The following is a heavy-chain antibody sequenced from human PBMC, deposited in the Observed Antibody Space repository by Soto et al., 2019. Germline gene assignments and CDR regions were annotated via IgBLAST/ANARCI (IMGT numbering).Heavy chain of an antibody. J-gene: IGHJ3*02. Sequence: PGGSLRLSCAVPGGIFHGYGMHWVRQAPGKGLEWVAIIRFDGSNEEYADSVKGRFTISRDNAKNTLYLQMNSLGAGDTAVYYCARAGNILTGYDDAFDIWGQGTMVTVSS. D-gene: IGHD3-9*01. CDR1: GGIFHGYG. CDR3: ARAGNILTGYDDAFDI. CDR2: IRFDGSNE. V-gene: IGHV3-33*01.